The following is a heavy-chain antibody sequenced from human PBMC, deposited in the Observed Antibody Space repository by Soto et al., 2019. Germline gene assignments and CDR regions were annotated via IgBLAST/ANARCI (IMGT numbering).Heavy chain of an antibody. J-gene: IGHJ6*02. CDR1: GFTFSIYA. Sequence: GGSLRLSYAASGFTFSIYAMSWVRQAPGKGLEWVSAISGSGGSTYYADSVKGRFTISRDNSKNTLYLQMNSLRAEDTAVYYCAKXGCSSTSCFDYYYGMDVWGQGTTVTVSS. CDR2: ISGSGGST. CDR3: AKXGCSSTSCFDYYYGMDV. D-gene: IGHD2-2*01. V-gene: IGHV3-23*01.